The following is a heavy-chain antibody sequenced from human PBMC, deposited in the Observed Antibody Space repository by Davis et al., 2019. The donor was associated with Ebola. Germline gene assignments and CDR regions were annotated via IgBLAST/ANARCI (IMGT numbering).Heavy chain of an antibody. Sequence: GESLKISCSVSGFTFSAYEMHWVRQAPGKGLEWVSLISWDGRSTAYADSVRGRFSISRDNSRKFLYLQMNGLRAEDTALYYCTAYDSTFRNYWGQGTLVTVSS. J-gene: IGHJ4*02. CDR1: GFTFSAYE. CDR2: ISWDGRST. V-gene: IGHV3-43D*03. D-gene: IGHD3-22*01. CDR3: TAYDSTFRNY.